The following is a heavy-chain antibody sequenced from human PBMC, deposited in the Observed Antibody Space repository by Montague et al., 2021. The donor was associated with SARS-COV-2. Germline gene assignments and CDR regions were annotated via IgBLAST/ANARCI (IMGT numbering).Heavy chain of an antibody. CDR2: VYYSGTA. J-gene: IGHJ6*02. V-gene: IGHV4-61*01. Sequence: SETLSLTCTVSGCSNRSGLYYWTWIRQPPWKGLEWIGYVYYSGTANHNPSLRSRLTLTVDTSKNQFSLKLSSVTAADTALYYCARERLDCSETSCYTNGLDCWGQGTMVTVSS. CDR3: ARERLDCSETSCYTNGLDC. CDR1: GCSNRSGLYY. D-gene: IGHD2-15*01.